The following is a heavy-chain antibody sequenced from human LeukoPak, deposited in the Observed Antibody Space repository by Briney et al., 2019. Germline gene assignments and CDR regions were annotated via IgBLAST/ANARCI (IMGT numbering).Heavy chain of an antibody. Sequence: GGSLRLSCAASGFTFSSYWMSWVRQAPGKGLEWVSTIRSSGGSTYYAGSVKGRFTISRDNSKNTLYLQMNSLRAEDTAVYYCAKDINRSVVVATIYFDYWGQGTLVTVSS. CDR2: IRSSGGST. CDR3: AKDINRSVVVATIYFDY. CDR1: GFTFSSYW. V-gene: IGHV3-23*01. D-gene: IGHD2-15*01. J-gene: IGHJ4*02.